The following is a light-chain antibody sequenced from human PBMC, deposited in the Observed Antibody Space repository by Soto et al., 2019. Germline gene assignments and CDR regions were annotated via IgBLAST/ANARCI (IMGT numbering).Light chain of an antibody. CDR3: QQSYNTPYT. J-gene: IGKJ2*01. V-gene: IGKV1-39*01. CDR1: QSISDY. Sequence: DIQMTQSPSSLSASVGDRVTITCRANQSISDYLNWYQQKPGKAPKFLIYASSSLQSGVPSRFRGSGSGTLFTLTISSLQPEDFATYYCQQSYNTPYTFGQGTKLEIK. CDR2: ASS.